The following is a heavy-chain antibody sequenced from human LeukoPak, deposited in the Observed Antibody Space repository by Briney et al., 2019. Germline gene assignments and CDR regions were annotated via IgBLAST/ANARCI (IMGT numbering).Heavy chain of an antibody. CDR3: ARVGPIAERGWAFDI. CDR1: GGSISSGGYY. J-gene: IGHJ3*02. V-gene: IGHV4-30-2*01. CDR2: IYHSGST. D-gene: IGHD6-13*01. Sequence: SETLSLTCTVSGGSISSGGYYWSWIRQPPGKGLEWIGYIYHSGSTYYNPSLKSRVTISVDRSKNQFSLKLSSVTAADTAVYYCARVGPIAERGWAFDIWGQGTMVTVSS.